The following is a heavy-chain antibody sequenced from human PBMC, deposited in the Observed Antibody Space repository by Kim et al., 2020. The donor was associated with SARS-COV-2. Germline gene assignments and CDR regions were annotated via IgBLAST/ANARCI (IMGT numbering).Heavy chain of an antibody. V-gene: IGHV4-61*02. Sequence: SETLSLTCTVSGGSISSGSYYWSWIRQPAGKGLEWIGRIYTSGSTNYNPSLKSRVTISVDTSKNQFSLKLSSVTAADTAVYYCASAPAWFMAKAGVGMDWGQGTLVTVSS. CDR3: ASAPAWFMAKAGVGMD. CDR2: IYTSGST. CDR1: GGSISSGSYY. J-gene: IGHJ4*02. D-gene: IGHD3-9*01.